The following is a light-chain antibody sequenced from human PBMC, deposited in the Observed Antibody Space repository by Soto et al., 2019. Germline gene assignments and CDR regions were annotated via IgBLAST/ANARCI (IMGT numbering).Light chain of an antibody. V-gene: IGKV1-12*01. Sequence: DIQMTQSPSSVSASVGDRVTITCRASQGIGNWLAWYQQTPGQAPRLLIYAASRWQRGVPSRFSSRGSGTEFTLTLSCLQPEDFVTYYCQQANSFSKCTFGPGTKVDVK. J-gene: IGKJ3*01. CDR3: QQANSFSKCT. CDR2: AAS. CDR1: QGIGNW.